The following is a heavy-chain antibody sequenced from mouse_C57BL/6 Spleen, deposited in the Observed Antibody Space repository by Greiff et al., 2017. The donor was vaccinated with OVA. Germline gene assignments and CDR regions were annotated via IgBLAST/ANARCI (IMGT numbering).Heavy chain of an antibody. J-gene: IGHJ3*01. V-gene: IGHV1-15*01. CDR2: IDPETGGT. Sequence: VQLQQSGAEPVRPGASVTLSCKASGYTFTDYEMHWVKQTHVHGLEWIGAIDPETGGTAYNQKFKGKAILTADKSSSTAYMELRSLTSEDSAVYYCTKAGRAYWGQGTLVTVSA. D-gene: IGHD3-3*01. CDR3: TKAGRAY. CDR1: GYTFTDYE.